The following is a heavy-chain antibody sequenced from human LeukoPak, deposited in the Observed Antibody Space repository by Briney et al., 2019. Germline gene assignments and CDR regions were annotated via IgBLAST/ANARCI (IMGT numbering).Heavy chain of an antibody. CDR2: IRYDESNK. J-gene: IGHJ1*01. V-gene: IGHV3-30*02. CDR1: GFTFSSCG. CDR3: ATASLWFGDNGYFQH. D-gene: IGHD3-10*01. Sequence: GGSLRLSCAASGFTFSSCGMHWVRQAPGKGLEWVSFIRYDESNKYYADSVRGRFTISRDNAKISLYLQMNSLRAEDTALYYCATASLWFGDNGYFQHWGQGTLVTVSS.